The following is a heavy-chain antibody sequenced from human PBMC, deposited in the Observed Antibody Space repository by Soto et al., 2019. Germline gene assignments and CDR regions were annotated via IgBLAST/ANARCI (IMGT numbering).Heavy chain of an antibody. V-gene: IGHV1-18*01. CDR3: ARDSGYGSGASVNHYLDY. Sequence: ASVKVSCKASGYTFTSYGISWVRQAPGQGLEWMGWISAYNGNTNYAQKLQGRFTMSRDNAKNSLYLQMDSLRAEDTAVYYCARDSGYGSGASVNHYLDYWGHGTLVTVPQ. J-gene: IGHJ4*01. D-gene: IGHD3-10*01. CDR2: ISAYNGNT. CDR1: GYTFTSYG.